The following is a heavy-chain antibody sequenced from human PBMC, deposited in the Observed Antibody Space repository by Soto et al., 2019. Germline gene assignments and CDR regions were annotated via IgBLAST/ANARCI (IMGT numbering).Heavy chain of an antibody. CDR3: AREVFEKGLDGRSYYYYMDV. CDR1: GYTFTSYG. J-gene: IGHJ6*03. D-gene: IGHD3-3*01. V-gene: IGHV1-18*01. CDR2: ISAYNGNT. Sequence: GASVKVSCKASGYTFTSYGISWVRQAPGQGLEWMVWISAYNGNTNYAQKLQGRVTMTTDTSTSTAYMELSSLRSDDTAVYYFAREVFEKGLDGRSYYYYMDVWGKGTTVTVSS.